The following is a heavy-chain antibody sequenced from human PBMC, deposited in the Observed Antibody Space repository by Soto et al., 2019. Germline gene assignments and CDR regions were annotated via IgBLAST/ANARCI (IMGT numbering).Heavy chain of an antibody. CDR3: GGGEPSGPPPPP. D-gene: IGHD3-16*01. J-gene: IGHJ5*02. CDR2: ISAYNGNT. Sequence: QVQLVQSGAEVKKPGASVKVSCKASGYTFTSYGISWVRQAPGQGLEWMGWISAYNGNTNYAQKLQGRVTMTTDTPRNQPYGGRGRRSPDPPAVYSGGGGEPSGPPPPPGGKGTLSPVPS. CDR1: GYTFTSYG. V-gene: IGHV1-18*01.